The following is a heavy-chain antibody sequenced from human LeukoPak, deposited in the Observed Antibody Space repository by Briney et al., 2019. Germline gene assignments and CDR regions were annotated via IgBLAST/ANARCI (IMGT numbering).Heavy chain of an antibody. CDR1: GGSISSGDYY. D-gene: IGHD3-22*01. Sequence: SETLSLTCTVSGGSISSGDYYWSWIRQPPGKGLEWIGNIYYSGSTYYNPSLKSRVTISVDTSKNQFSLKLSSVTAADTAVYYCAREYYDSSGYYYGGTDYWGQGTLVTVSS. CDR2: IYYSGST. V-gene: IGHV4-30-4*08. J-gene: IGHJ4*02. CDR3: AREYYDSSGYYYGGTDY.